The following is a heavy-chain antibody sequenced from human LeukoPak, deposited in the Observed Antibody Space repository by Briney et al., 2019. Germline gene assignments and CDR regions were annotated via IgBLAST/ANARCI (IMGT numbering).Heavy chain of an antibody. V-gene: IGHV3-74*01. CDR3: ARVRQKWELGT. CDR1: GFTFSNYW. D-gene: IGHD1-26*01. CDR2: LNTDGSST. J-gene: IGHJ5*02. Sequence: GGSLRLSYAASGFTFSNYWMHWVRQAPGKGLVWVSRLNTDGSSTSYADSVKGRFTISRDNAKNTLYLQMNSLRAEDTAVYYCARVRQKWELGTWGQGTLVTVSS.